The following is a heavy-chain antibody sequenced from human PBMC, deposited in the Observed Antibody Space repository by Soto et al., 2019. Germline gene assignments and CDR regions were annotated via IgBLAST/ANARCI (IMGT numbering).Heavy chain of an antibody. V-gene: IGHV1-18*04. CDR3: ARGVDCSGGSCYSFPPDFDY. J-gene: IGHJ4*02. D-gene: IGHD2-15*01. CDR1: GYTFTSYG. CDR2: ISAYNGNT. Sequence: CKASGYTFTSYGISWVRQAPGQGLEWMGWISAYNGNTNYAQKLQGRVTMTTDTSTSTAYMELRSLRSDDTAVYYCARGVDCSGGSCYSFPPDFDYWGQGTLVTVSS.